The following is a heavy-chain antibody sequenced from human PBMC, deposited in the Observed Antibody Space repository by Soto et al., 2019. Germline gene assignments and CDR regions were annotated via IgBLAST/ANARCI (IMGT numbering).Heavy chain of an antibody. V-gene: IGHV4-39*01. D-gene: IGHD6-19*01. CDR3: ASISGWYERYDAFDI. CDR2: IYYSGST. J-gene: IGHJ3*02. Sequence: QLQLQESGPGLVKPSETLSLTCTVSGGSISSSSYYWGWIRQPPGKGLEWIGSIYYSGSTYYNPSLKSRVTISVDTSKNQFSLKLSSVTAADTAVYYCASISGWYERYDAFDIWGQGTMVTVSS. CDR1: GGSISSSSYY.